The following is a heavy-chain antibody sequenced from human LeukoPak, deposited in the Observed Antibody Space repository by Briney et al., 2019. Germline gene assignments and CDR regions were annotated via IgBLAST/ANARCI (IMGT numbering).Heavy chain of an antibody. Sequence: SETLSLTCTVSGGSMSPYHWGWIRQPPGKGLEWTGYIYYSGSTNYNPSLKSRVTISVDTSKNQFSLKLSSVTAADTAVYYCARGTGSSGSLDYYYGMDVWGQGTTVTVSS. CDR3: ARGTGSSGSLDYYYGMDV. CDR1: GGSMSPYH. J-gene: IGHJ6*02. V-gene: IGHV4-59*12. CDR2: IYYSGST. D-gene: IGHD3-22*01.